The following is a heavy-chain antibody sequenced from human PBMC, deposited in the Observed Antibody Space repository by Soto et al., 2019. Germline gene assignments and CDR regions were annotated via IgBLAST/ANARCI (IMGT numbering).Heavy chain of an antibody. CDR2: ISSSSSYI. CDR3: ARGDPRGLFYFDY. J-gene: IGHJ4*02. CDR1: GFTFSSYS. Sequence: AGGSLRLSCAASGFTFSSYSMNWVRQAPGKGLEWVSSISSSSSYIYYADSVKGRFTISRDNAKNSLYLQMNSLRAEDTAVYYCARGDPRGLFYFDYWGQGTLVTVSS. V-gene: IGHV3-21*01.